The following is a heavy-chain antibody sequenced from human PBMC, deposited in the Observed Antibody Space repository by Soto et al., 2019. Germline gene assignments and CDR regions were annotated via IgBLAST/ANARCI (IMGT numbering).Heavy chain of an antibody. D-gene: IGHD5-12*01. J-gene: IGHJ3*02. CDR3: ARRTLATMSGAFDI. V-gene: IGHV4-59*01. Sequence: QVQLQESGPGLVKPSETLSLTCTVSGGSISSYYWSWIRQPPGKGLEWIGYIYYSGSTNYNPSLKSRVTISVDTSKNQFSLKLSSVTAADTAVYYCARRTLATMSGAFDIWGQGTMVTVSS. CDR2: IYYSGST. CDR1: GGSISSYY.